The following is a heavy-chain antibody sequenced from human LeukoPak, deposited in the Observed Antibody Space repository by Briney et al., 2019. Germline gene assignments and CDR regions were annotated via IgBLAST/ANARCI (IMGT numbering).Heavy chain of an antibody. Sequence: PGGSLRLSCAASGFTVITNDMTWVRQAPGKGLEWFSVLYIDGNTKYADSVQGRFTISRDNSKNTLYLEMNSLSPDDTAVYYCARGVEPLAANTLAYWGQGTLVTVSS. D-gene: IGHD1-14*01. CDR3: ARGVEPLAANTLAY. V-gene: IGHV3-53*01. CDR1: GFTVITND. CDR2: LYIDGNT. J-gene: IGHJ4*02.